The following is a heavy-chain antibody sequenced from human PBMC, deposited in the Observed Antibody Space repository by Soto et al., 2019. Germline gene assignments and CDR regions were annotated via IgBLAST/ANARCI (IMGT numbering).Heavy chain of an antibody. CDR3: ARGGAARPDY. Sequence: SGGSLRLSCVASGFTFSNYGMNWVRQIPGKGPEWVSYISSSSTTTSYANPVRGRFTISRDNAKNSLYLQMNSLRDDDTALYYCARGGAARPDYWGQGTMVTVSS. CDR2: ISSSSTTT. V-gene: IGHV3-48*02. CDR1: GFTFSNYG. D-gene: IGHD6-6*01. J-gene: IGHJ4*02.